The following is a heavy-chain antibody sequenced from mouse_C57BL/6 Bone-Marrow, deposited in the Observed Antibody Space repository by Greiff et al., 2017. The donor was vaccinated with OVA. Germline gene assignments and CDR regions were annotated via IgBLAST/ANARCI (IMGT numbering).Heavy chain of an antibody. CDR1: GFNIKDDY. D-gene: IGHD2-1*01. Sequence: VQLKQSGAELVRPGASVKLSCTASGFNIKDDYMHWVKQRPEQGLEWIGWIDPENGDTEYASKFQGKATITADTSSNTAYLQLSSLTSEDTAVYYCTTYRYPIYYGNLTGAMDYWGQGTSVTVSS. V-gene: IGHV14-4*01. CDR2: IDPENGDT. J-gene: IGHJ4*01. CDR3: TTYRYPIYYGNLTGAMDY.